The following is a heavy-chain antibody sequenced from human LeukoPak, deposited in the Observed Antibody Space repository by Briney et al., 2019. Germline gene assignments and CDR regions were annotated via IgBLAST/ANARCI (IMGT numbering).Heavy chain of an antibody. CDR3: ARDIAAAGFFDY. J-gene: IGHJ4*02. CDR1: GFTFSSYS. Sequence: GGSLRLSCVASGFTFSSYSMNWVRQAPGKGLEWVSSISSSSSYIYYADSVKGRFTISRDNAKNSLYLQMNSLRAEDTAVYYCARDIAAAGFFDYWGQGTLVTVSS. D-gene: IGHD6-13*01. V-gene: IGHV3-21*01. CDR2: ISSSSSYI.